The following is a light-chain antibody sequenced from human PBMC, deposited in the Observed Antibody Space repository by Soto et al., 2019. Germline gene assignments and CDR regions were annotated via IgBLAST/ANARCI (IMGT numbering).Light chain of an antibody. Sequence: DIQMIQSPSTLSASVGDRVTITCRASQSISDSLAWYQQQPGKAPKLLISGASTLQSGVSSRFSGSGSGTEFTLTISSLQPEDFATYYCQQVNTYPLTFGGGTKVDI. J-gene: IGKJ4*01. CDR3: QQVNTYPLT. CDR2: GAS. CDR1: QSISDS. V-gene: IGKV1-9*01.